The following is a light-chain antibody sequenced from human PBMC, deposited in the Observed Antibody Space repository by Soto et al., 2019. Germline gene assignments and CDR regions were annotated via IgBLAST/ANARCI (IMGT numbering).Light chain of an antibody. CDR3: QQANSFPWT. CDR2: AAS. CDR1: QGFSSW. V-gene: IGKV1-12*02. J-gene: IGKJ1*01. Sequence: DIQMTQSPSSVSASVGDRVTITCRASQGFSSWLAWYQQKPGKAPKLLIYAASSLQSGVPSRFSGSGSGTDFTLTISSLQPEHFATYYCQQANSFPWTFGQGTKVEIK.